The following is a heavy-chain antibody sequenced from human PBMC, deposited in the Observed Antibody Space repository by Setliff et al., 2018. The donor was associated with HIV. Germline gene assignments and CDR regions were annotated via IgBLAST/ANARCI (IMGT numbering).Heavy chain of an antibody. CDR3: ARGHSYDSYGYYLRGFDI. CDR2: INHSEST. V-gene: IGHV4-61*10. CDR1: GGSIGSGSHY. D-gene: IGHD3-22*01. Sequence: SETLSLTCTVSGGSIGSGSHYWSWIRQPAGKGLEWIGEINHSESTNYNPSVKRRVTISIDTSKNQISLKLSSVTAADTAVYYCARGHSYDSYGYYLRGFDIWGPGTMVT. J-gene: IGHJ3*02.